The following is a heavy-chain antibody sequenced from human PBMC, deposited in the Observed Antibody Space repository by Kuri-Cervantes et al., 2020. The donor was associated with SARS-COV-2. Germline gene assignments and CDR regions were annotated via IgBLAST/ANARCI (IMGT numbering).Heavy chain of an antibody. CDR2: ISAYNGNT. J-gene: IGHJ4*02. V-gene: IGHV1-18*01. CDR1: GYTFTSYG. Sequence: ASVKVSCKASGYTFTSYGISWVRQAPGQGLEWMGWISAYNGNTNYAQKLQGRVTMTTDTSTSTAYMELRSLRSDDTAVYYCARDAGYYVSSGYRYYFDYWGQGTLVTVSS. CDR3: ARDAGYYVSSGYRYYFDY. D-gene: IGHD3-22*01.